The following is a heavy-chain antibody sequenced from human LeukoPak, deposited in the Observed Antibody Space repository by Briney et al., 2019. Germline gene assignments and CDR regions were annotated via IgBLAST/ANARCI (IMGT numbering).Heavy chain of an antibody. V-gene: IGHV4-31*03. CDR1: GGSINSGGYY. CDR3: ARWFGERAFDI. J-gene: IGHJ3*02. CDR2: IYYSGST. D-gene: IGHD3-10*01. Sequence: SETLSLTCTVSGGSINSGGYYWSWIRQHPGKGLEWIGYIYYSGSTYYHPSLKSRVTISVDTSKNQFSLKLSSVTAADTAVYYCARWFGERAFDIWGQGTMVTVSS.